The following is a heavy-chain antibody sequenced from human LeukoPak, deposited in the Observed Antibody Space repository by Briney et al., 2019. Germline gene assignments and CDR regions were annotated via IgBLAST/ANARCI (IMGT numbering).Heavy chain of an antibody. D-gene: IGHD3-10*01. J-gene: IGHJ6*03. CDR2: ISGSGGST. CDR1: GFTFSSYW. Sequence: GGSLRLSCAASGFTFSSYWMHWVRQAPGKGLEWVSAISGSGGSTYYADSVKGRFTISRDNAKNSLYLQMNSLRAEDTAVYYCARVAGSGSYYPRYYYYYMDVWGKGTTVTVSS. V-gene: IGHV3-21*01. CDR3: ARVAGSGSYYPRYYYYYMDV.